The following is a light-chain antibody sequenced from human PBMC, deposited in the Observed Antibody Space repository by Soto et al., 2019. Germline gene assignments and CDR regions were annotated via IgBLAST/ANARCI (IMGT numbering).Light chain of an antibody. J-gene: IGLJ1*01. Sequence: QSVLIQPASVSGSPGQSITISCTGTSRDVGGSNYVSWYQHHPHRAPKLLIYEVNYRPSGVSSRFSGSKSGNTASLTISGLQAEDEADYYCSSYTSSNTLEGFGVGTKVTVL. CDR3: SSYTSSNTLEG. CDR1: SRDVGGSNY. V-gene: IGLV2-14*01. CDR2: EVN.